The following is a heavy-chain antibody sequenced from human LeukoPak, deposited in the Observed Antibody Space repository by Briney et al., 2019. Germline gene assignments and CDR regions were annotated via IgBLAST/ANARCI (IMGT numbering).Heavy chain of an antibody. V-gene: IGHV3-23*01. D-gene: IGHD2-15*01. Sequence: GGSLRLSCAASGFTFTQFAMGWVRQAPGKGLQWVSSVTGGDTAYYADSVKGRFSISRDKSKDTLFLQMNSLRAEDTAVYYCVKDMSSSWTLDYWGRGTLVTVSS. CDR1: GFTFTQFA. CDR3: VKDMSSSWTLDY. CDR2: VTGGDTA. J-gene: IGHJ4*02.